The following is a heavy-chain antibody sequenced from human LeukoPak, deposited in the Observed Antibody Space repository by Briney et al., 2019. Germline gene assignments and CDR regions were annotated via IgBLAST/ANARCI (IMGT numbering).Heavy chain of an antibody. Sequence: GGSLRLSCAASGFTFSSYAMNWVRQAPGKGLEWVSAISGSGGSTYYADSVKGRFTISRDNSKNTLYLQMNSLRAEDTAVYYCAKDALIQQLPYYYYYMDVWGKGTTVTVSS. CDR2: ISGSGGST. CDR1: GFTFSSYA. V-gene: IGHV3-23*01. J-gene: IGHJ6*03. CDR3: AKDALIQQLPYYYYYMDV. D-gene: IGHD6-13*01.